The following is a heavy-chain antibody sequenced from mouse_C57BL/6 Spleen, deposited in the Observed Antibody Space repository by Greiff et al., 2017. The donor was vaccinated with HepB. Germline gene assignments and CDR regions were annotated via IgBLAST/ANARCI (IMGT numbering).Heavy chain of an antibody. V-gene: IGHV5-9*01. CDR1: GFTFSSYT. J-gene: IGHJ3*01. Sequence: EVHLVESGGGLVKPGGSLKLSCAASGFTFSSYTMSWVRQTPEKRLEWVATISGGGGNTYYPDSVKGRFTISRDNAKNTLYLQMSSLRSEDTALYYCARRRDSSGPWFAYWGQGTLVTVSA. CDR2: ISGGGGNT. CDR3: ARRRDSSGPWFAY. D-gene: IGHD3-2*02.